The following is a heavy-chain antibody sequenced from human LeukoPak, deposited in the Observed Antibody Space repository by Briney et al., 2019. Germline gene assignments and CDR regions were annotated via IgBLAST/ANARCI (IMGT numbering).Heavy chain of an antibody. V-gene: IGHV3-11*01. Sequence: GGSLRLSCAASGFTFSDYYMSWIRQAPGKGLEWVSYISSSGSTIYYADSVKGRFTISRDNAKNSLYLQMNSLRAEDTAVYYCAKDPRRFTIFGVSPYYFDYWGQGTLVTVSS. CDR1: GFTFSDYY. D-gene: IGHD3-3*01. CDR3: AKDPRRFTIFGVSPYYFDY. J-gene: IGHJ4*02. CDR2: ISSSGSTI.